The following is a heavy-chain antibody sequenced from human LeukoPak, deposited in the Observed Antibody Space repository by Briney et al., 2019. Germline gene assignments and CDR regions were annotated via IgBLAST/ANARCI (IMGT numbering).Heavy chain of an antibody. J-gene: IGHJ6*02. V-gene: IGHV1-8*01. CDR2: MNPNSGNT. Sequence: ASVTVSCKASGYTFTSYDITWVRQATGQGLEWMGWMNPNSGNTGYAQKFQGRVTMTRNSSISTAYMDLSSLRSEATAVYYCARGPPIQLWPQYYYYYYGMDVWAHGTTVTVSS. CDR1: GYTFTSYD. CDR3: ARGPPIQLWPQYYYYYYGMDV. D-gene: IGHD5-18*01.